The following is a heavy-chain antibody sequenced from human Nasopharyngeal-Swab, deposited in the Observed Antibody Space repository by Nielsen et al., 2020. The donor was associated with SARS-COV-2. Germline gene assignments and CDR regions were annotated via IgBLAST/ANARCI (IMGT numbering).Heavy chain of an antibody. D-gene: IGHD6-13*01. Sequence: GGSLRLSCAASGFTVSSNYMSWVRQAPGKGLEWVSVIYSGGSTYYADSVKGRFTISRDNSKSTLYLQMNSLRAEDTAVYYCARDLIAAAAPGYWGQGTLVTVSS. CDR3: ARDLIAAAAPGY. V-gene: IGHV3-53*01. J-gene: IGHJ4*02. CDR2: IYSGGST. CDR1: GFTVSSNY.